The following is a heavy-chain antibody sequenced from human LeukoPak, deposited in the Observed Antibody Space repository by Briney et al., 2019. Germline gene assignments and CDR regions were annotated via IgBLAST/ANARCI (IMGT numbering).Heavy chain of an antibody. Sequence: GASVKASCKASGYTFTSYGISWVRQAPGQGLEWMGWISAYNGNTNYAQKLQGRVTMTTDTSTSTAYMELRSLRSDDTAVYYCARSSAAYYYDTGDWFDPWGQGTLVTVSS. CDR2: ISAYNGNT. D-gene: IGHD3-22*01. CDR1: GYTFTSYG. V-gene: IGHV1-18*01. CDR3: ARSSAAYYYDTGDWFDP. J-gene: IGHJ5*02.